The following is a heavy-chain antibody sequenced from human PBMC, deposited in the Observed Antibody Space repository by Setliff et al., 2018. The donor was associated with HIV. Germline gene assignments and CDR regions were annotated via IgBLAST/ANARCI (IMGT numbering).Heavy chain of an antibody. CDR2: IFYSGTT. CDR3: ARALRDGSTDAFDI. CDR1: GDSISTNSYF. D-gene: IGHD5-12*01. Sequence: PSETLSLTCSVSGDSISTNSYFWGWVRQPPGKGLEWIGSIFYSGTTYYNPSLKSRVTMSVDTSKNQFPLRLNSVTAADTALYYCARALRDGSTDAFDIWGQGTMVTVSS. J-gene: IGHJ3*02. V-gene: IGHV4-39*06.